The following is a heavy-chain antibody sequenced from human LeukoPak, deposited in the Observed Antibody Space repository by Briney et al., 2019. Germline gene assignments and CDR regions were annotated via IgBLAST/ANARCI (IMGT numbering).Heavy chain of an antibody. Sequence: ASVKVSCKVSGYSLTELSMHWVRQAPGKGLEWMGGFDPEDDERIHAQKFQGRVTMTEDTSTDTAYMKLSSLGSDDTAVYYCARGYGDYWGQGTLVTVSS. V-gene: IGHV1-24*01. CDR1: GYSLTELS. CDR2: FDPEDDER. J-gene: IGHJ4*02. CDR3: ARGYGDY. D-gene: IGHD1-1*01.